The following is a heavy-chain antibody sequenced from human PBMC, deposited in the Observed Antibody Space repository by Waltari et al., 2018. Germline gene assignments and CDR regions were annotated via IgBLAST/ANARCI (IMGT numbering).Heavy chain of an antibody. CDR1: GFPVSNNY. V-gene: IGHV3-66*01. CDR2: IYIGGDT. J-gene: IGHJ4*02. Sequence: EVQLVESGGGLVQPGGSLRLSCAASGFPVSNNYVTWVRRAPGKGLEWVSVIYIGGDTYYADSVKGRFTISRDNSKNTVYLQMNSLRAEDTAIYYCAGGYVAHWGQGTLVTVSS. D-gene: IGHD3-9*01. CDR3: AGGYVAH.